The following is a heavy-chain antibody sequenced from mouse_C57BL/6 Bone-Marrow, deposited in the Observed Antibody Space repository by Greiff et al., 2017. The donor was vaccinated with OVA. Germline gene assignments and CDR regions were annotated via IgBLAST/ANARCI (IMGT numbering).Heavy chain of an antibody. D-gene: IGHD1-1*01. J-gene: IGHJ4*01. CDR3: ARPYYYGSRRYYYAMDY. V-gene: IGHV5-12*01. Sequence: EVQRVESGGGLVQPGGSLKLSCAASGFTFSDYYMYWVRQTPEKRLEWVAYISNGGGSTYYPDTVKGRFTISRDNAKNTLYLQMSRLKSEDTAMYYCARPYYYGSRRYYYAMDYWGQGTSVTVSS. CDR2: ISNGGGST. CDR1: GFTFSDYY.